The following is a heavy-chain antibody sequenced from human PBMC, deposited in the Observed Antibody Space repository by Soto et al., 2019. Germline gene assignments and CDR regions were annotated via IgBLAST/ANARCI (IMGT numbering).Heavy chain of an antibody. CDR1: GGTFSSYA. CDR2: IIPIFGTA. V-gene: IGHV1-69*06. J-gene: IGHJ6*02. Sequence: SVKGSCKTSGGTFSSYAISWVRQAPGQGLDWMGGIIPIFGTANYAQKFQGRVTITADKSTSTAYMELSSLRSEDTAVYYCASLGVIAAADYYYYYGMDVWGQGTTVTVSS. CDR3: ASLGVIAAADYYYYYGMDV. D-gene: IGHD6-13*01.